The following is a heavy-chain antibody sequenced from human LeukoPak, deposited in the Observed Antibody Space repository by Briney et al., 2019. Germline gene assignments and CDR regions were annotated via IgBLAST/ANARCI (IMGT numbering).Heavy chain of an antibody. Sequence: GGSLRLSCAASGFTFDSYAMSWVRQAPGKGLEWVSGISDSGHRTQYADSVKGRFTISRDNSKNTLFLQMNSLRAEDTAVYYCAKDQRYSYGQSPPRFDYWGQGTLVTVSS. CDR2: ISDSGHRT. V-gene: IGHV3-23*01. CDR3: AKDQRYSYGQSPPRFDY. J-gene: IGHJ4*02. CDR1: GFTFDSYA. D-gene: IGHD5-18*01.